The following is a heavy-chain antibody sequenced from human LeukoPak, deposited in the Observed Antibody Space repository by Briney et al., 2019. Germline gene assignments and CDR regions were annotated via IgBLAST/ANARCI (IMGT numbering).Heavy chain of an antibody. V-gene: IGHV4-59*01. CDR3: ARESSSGWYESGV. CDR1: GGSISSYY. CDR2: IYYSGST. D-gene: IGHD6-19*01. J-gene: IGHJ4*02. Sequence: SETLSLTCTVSGGSISSYYWSWIQQPPGKGLEWIGYIYYSGSTNYNPSLKSRVTISVDTSKNQFSLKLSSVTAADTAVYYCARESSSGWYESGVWGQGTLVTLSS.